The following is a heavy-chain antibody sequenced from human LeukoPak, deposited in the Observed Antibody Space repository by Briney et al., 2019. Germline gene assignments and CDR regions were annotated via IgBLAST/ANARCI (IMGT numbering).Heavy chain of an antibody. D-gene: IGHD3-22*01. CDR1: GFTFSGYS. CDR3: AREVSEGFDF. V-gene: IGHV3-21*01. Sequence: GGSLRLSCTASGFTFSGYSMNWIRQAPGKGLEWVSSFGTRSTSIYHAGSVKGRFAISRDNAKNSLYLQMNSLRAEDTALYYCAREVSEGFDFWGQGTLVTVSS. CDR2: FGTRSTSI. J-gene: IGHJ4*02.